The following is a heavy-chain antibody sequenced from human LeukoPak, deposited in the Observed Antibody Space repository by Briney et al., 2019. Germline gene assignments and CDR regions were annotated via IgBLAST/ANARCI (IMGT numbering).Heavy chain of an antibody. Sequence: GGSLRLSCAASGFTFSSYAMSWVRQAPGKGLEWVPSVSDSGGSTYYADSVKGRVTISRDNSKNTLYLQMNSLRAEDTAVYYCAKSANSGSCYRGYFDYWGQGTLVTVSS. CDR3: AKSANSGSCYRGYFDY. V-gene: IGHV3-23*01. J-gene: IGHJ4*02. CDR1: GFTFSSYA. CDR2: VSDSGGST. D-gene: IGHD3-10*01.